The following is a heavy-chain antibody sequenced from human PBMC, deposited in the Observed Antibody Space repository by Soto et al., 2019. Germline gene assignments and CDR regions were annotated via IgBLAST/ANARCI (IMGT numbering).Heavy chain of an antibody. Sequence: QLVESGGGLVQPGGSLRLSCAASGISFSSYSMNWVRLAPGKGLEWVSYIDSGSIDIYYADSVKGRFTISRDNAENSLFVQMSSMRVEDTAVYYCARGRCERDSWGYFDLWGRGTLVTVSP. D-gene: IGHD6-13*01. J-gene: IGHJ2*01. CDR3: ARGRCERDSWGYFDL. CDR1: GISFSSYS. CDR2: IDSGSIDI. V-gene: IGHV3-48*01.